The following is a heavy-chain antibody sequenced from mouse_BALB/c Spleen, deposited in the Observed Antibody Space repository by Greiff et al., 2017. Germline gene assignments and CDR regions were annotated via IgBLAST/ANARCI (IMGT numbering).Heavy chain of an antibody. CDR2: IDPYNGGT. V-gene: IGHV1S135*01. J-gene: IGHJ3*01. CDR1: GFAFTSYN. Sequence: VQLQQSGPELVKPGASVKVSCTASGFAFTSYNMYWVKQSHGKSLEWIGYIDPYNGGTSYNQKFKGKATLTVDKSSSTVYMHLNSLTSEDSAVYYCARRDYGNYGAYWGQGTLVTVSA. CDR3: ARRDYGNYGAY. D-gene: IGHD2-1*01.